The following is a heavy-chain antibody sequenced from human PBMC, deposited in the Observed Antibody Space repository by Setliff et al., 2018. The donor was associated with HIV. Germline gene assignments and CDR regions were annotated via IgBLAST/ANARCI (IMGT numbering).Heavy chain of an antibody. CDR2: IGTGGDT. CDR3: AREIRTVYTGGHYFYGIDV. Sequence: GGSLRLSCEASGFTFSSYDFHWVRQAAGKGLEWVSAIGTGGDTYYVDSVKGRFTISRENARNSLYLQMNSLRAGDTAVYCCAREIRTVYTGGHYFYGIDVWGQGTAVTVSS. J-gene: IGHJ6*02. D-gene: IGHD3-16*01. V-gene: IGHV3-13*01. CDR1: GFTFSSYD.